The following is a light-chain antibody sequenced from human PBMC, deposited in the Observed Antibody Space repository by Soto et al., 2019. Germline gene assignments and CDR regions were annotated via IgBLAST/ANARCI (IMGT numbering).Light chain of an antibody. CDR2: WTS. Sequence: DIVMSQSPDSLAVSLGERATINCKSRQSVLNSSNNKSYLNWYQQKPGQPPKLLISWTSTRESGVPDRFSGSGSGTDFTLTISSLQAGDVAVYYCQQFYNTPYTFGQGTKLEIK. J-gene: IGKJ2*01. CDR1: QSVLNSSNNKSY. CDR3: QQFYNTPYT. V-gene: IGKV4-1*01.